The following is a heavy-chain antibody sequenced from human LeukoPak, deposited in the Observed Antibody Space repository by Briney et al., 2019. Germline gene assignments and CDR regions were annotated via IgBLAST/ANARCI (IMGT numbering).Heavy chain of an antibody. Sequence: PSETLSLTCTVSGGSISSYYWSWIRQPPGKGLEWIGYIYYSGSTNYNPSLKSRVTISVDTSKNQFSLKLSSVTAADTAVYYCAREKYCSGGSCPKSYFQHWGQGTLVTVSS. V-gene: IGHV4-59*12. CDR1: GGSISSYY. D-gene: IGHD2-15*01. CDR3: AREKYCSGGSCPKSYFQH. CDR2: IYYSGST. J-gene: IGHJ1*01.